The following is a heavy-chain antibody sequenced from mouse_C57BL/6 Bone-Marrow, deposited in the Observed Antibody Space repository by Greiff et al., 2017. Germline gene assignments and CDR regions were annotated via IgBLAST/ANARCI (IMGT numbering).Heavy chain of an antibody. CDR2: IDPSDSYT. CDR1: GYTFTSYW. J-gene: IGHJ1*03. CDR3: ARSNYYGSSYWYFDV. D-gene: IGHD1-1*01. Sequence: QVQLQQPGAELVRPGTSVKLSCKASGYTFTSYWMHWVKQRPGQGLEWIGVIDPSDSYTNYNQKFKGKDTLTVDTSSSTAYMQLSSLTSEDSAVYYCARSNYYGSSYWYFDVWGTGTTVTVSS. V-gene: IGHV1-59*01.